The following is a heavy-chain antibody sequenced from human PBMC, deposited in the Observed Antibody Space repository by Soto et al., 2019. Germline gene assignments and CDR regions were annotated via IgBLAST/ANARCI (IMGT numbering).Heavy chain of an antibody. V-gene: IGHV4-31*03. CDR3: ARDRRAGVPAAKTPGPGSWFDP. Sequence: TLSLTCTVSGGSISSGGYYWSWIRQHPGKGLEWIGYIYYSGSTYYNPSLKSRVTISVDTSKNQFSLKLSSVTAADTAVYYCARDRRAGVPAAKTPGPGSWFDPWGQGTLVTVSS. CDR1: GGSISSGGYY. CDR2: IYYSGST. J-gene: IGHJ5*02. D-gene: IGHD2-2*01.